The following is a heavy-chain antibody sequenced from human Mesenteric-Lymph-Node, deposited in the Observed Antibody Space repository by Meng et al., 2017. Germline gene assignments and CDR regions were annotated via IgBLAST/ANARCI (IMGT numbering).Heavy chain of an antibody. CDR1: GYTFTSYY. CDR3: ARDMGTVATIDLPYYYGMDV. D-gene: IGHD5-12*01. J-gene: IGHJ6*02. Sequence: ASVKVSCKASGYTFTSYYMHWVRQAPGQGLEWMGIINPSGGSTSYAQKFQGRVTMTRDTSTSTVYMELSSLRSEDTAVYYCARDMGTVATIDLPYYYGMDVWGQGTTVTVSS. V-gene: IGHV1-46*01. CDR2: INPSGGST.